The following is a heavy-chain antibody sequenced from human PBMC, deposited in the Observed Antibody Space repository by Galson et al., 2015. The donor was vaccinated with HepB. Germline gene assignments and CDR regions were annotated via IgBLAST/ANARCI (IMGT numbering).Heavy chain of an antibody. D-gene: IGHD3-10*01. CDR3: AAGSTTWFPDY. V-gene: IGHV1-58*02. Sequence: SCKASGFTFSTSAMQRVRQARGQRPAWIGWIVVGSGDTNYAQKFQQRVTITRDVSRSTAYMELSSLRSDDTAVYYCAAGSTTWFPDYWGQGTLVTVSS. J-gene: IGHJ4*02. CDR2: IVVGSGDT. CDR1: GFTFSTSA.